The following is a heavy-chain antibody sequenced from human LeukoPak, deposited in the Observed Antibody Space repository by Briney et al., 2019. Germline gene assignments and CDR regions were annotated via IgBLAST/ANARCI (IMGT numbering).Heavy chain of an antibody. J-gene: IGHJ4*02. Sequence: GGSLRLSCAASGFGFSGYDMQRVRQAPGKGLEWVAFIRYDESNKYYADSVKGRFTVSRDNSKNTMYLQMNSLRREDTAVYYCAPKDYGVAYWGQGTLVTVSS. D-gene: IGHD3-16*01. V-gene: IGHV3-30*02. CDR1: GFGFSGYD. CDR2: IRYDESNK. CDR3: APKDYGVAY.